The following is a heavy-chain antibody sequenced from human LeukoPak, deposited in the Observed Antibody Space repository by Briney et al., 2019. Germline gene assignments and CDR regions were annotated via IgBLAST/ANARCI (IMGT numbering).Heavy chain of an antibody. CDR2: IYYSGST. Sequence: SETLSLTCTVSGGSISSYYWSWIRQPPGKGLEWIGYIYYSGSTNYNSSLKSRVTISVDTSKNQFSLKLSSVTAADTAVYYCAREAYYYDSSGYYESVGAFDIWGQGTMVTVSS. V-gene: IGHV4-59*01. CDR3: AREAYYYDSSGYYESVGAFDI. J-gene: IGHJ3*02. D-gene: IGHD3-22*01. CDR1: GGSISSYY.